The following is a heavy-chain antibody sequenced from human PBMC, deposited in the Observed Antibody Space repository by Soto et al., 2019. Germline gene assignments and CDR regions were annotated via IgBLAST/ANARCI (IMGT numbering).Heavy chain of an antibody. Sequence: QVQLVQSGAEVKKPGSSVKVSCKASGGTFSSYAISWVRQAPGQGLEWMGGIIPIFGTANYAQKFQGRVTITADESTSTAYMELSSLRSEDTAVYYCARDQDSGHVIKLLYYYGMDVWGKGPTVTVSS. CDR2: IIPIFGTA. D-gene: IGHD5-12*01. J-gene: IGHJ6*04. CDR1: GGTFSSYA. CDR3: ARDQDSGHVIKLLYYYGMDV. V-gene: IGHV1-69*12.